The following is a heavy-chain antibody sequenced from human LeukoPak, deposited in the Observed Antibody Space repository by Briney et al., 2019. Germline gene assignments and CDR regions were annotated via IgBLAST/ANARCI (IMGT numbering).Heavy chain of an antibody. D-gene: IGHD3-10*01. V-gene: IGHV4-59*01. CDR2: IYYSGST. J-gene: IGHJ6*02. Sequence: SETLSLTCTVSGGSISSYYWSWIRQPPGKGLEWIGYIYYSGSTNYNPSLKSRVTISVDTSKNQFSLKLSSVTAADTAVYYCARVTLNYYGSVKEGMDVWGQGTTVTVSS. CDR1: GGSISSYY. CDR3: ARVTLNYYGSVKEGMDV.